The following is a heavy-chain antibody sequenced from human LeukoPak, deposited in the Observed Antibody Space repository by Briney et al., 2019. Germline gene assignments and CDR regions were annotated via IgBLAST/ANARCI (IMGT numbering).Heavy chain of an antibody. Sequence: GGSLRLSCATSGFTFSSYQMNWIRQAPGKGLEWVSFISSDDSITYYADSVKGRFFISRDSAKNSLYLQMNSLRAEDTAIYYCARNGDGHFDYWGQGTLVTVSS. D-gene: IGHD3-10*01. CDR2: ISSDDSIT. J-gene: IGHJ4*02. CDR3: ARNGDGHFDY. CDR1: GFTFSSYQ. V-gene: IGHV3-48*03.